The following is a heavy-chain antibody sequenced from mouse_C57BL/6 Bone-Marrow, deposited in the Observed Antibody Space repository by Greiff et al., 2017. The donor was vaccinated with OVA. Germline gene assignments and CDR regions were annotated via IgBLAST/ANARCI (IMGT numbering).Heavy chain of an antibody. CDR1: GYTFTSYW. Sequence: QVQLKQPGAELVRPGTSVKLSCKASGYTFTSYWMHWVKQRPGQGLEWIGVIDPSDSYTNYNQKFKGKATLTVDTSSSTAYMQLSSLTSEDSAVYYCARGRDVGYWGQGTTLTVSS. D-gene: IGHD3-3*01. J-gene: IGHJ2*01. CDR2: IDPSDSYT. V-gene: IGHV1-59*01. CDR3: ARGRDVGY.